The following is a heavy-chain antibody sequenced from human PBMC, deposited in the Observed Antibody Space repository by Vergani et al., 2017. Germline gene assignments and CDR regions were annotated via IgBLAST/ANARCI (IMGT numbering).Heavy chain of an antibody. V-gene: IGHV4-4*02. Sequence: QVQLQESGPGLVKPSGTLSLTCAVSGGSISSSNWWSWVRQPPGKGLEWIGEIYHSGSTNYTPSLKSRVTISVDKSKNQFSLKLSSVTAADTAVYYCARDLGPSSGWLLLPKGAFDIWGQGTMVTVSS. J-gene: IGHJ3*02. CDR1: GGSISSSNW. CDR3: ARDLGPSSGWLLLPKGAFDI. D-gene: IGHD3-22*01. CDR2: IYHSGST.